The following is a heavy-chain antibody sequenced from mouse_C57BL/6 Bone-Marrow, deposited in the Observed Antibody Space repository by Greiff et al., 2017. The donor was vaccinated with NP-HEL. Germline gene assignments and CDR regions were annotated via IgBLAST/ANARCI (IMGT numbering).Heavy chain of an antibody. CDR2: IDPSDSYT. CDR1: GYTFTSYW. D-gene: IGHD3-3*01. CDR3: AREGQPALFAY. Sequence: QVQLKQPGAELVKPGASVKLSCKASGYTFTSYWMQWVKQRPGQGLEWIGEIDPSDSYTNYNQKFKGKATFTVDTSSSTAYMQLSSLTSEDSAVYYCAREGQPALFAYWGQGTLVTVSA. V-gene: IGHV1-50*01. J-gene: IGHJ3*01.